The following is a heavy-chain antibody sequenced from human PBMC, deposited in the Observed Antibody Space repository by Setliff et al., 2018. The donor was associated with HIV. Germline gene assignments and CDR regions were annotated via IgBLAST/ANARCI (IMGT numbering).Heavy chain of an antibody. CDR1: GFTFSSYW. D-gene: IGHD2-2*01. Sequence: LSCAAPGFTFSSYWMSWVRQAPGKGLEWVANIKQDGSEKYYVDSVRGRFNISRDNAKNSLYLQINSLRAEDTAVYYCARATQLRSGVVDPAAKYFYYYMDVWGKGTTVTVSS. J-gene: IGHJ6*03. CDR2: IKQDGSEK. V-gene: IGHV3-7*01. CDR3: ARATQLRSGVVDPAAKYFYYYMDV.